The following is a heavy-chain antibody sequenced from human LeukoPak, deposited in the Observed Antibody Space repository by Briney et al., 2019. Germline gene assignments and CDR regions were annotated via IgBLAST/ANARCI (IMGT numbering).Heavy chain of an antibody. CDR2: IIPILGIA. J-gene: IGHJ5*02. CDR1: GYTFTSYG. CDR3: ARAYCSGGSCDTTYNWFDP. Sequence: GASVKVSCKASGYTFTSYGISWVRQAPGQGLEWVGRIIPILGIANYAQKFQGRVTITADKSTSTAYMELSSLRSEDTAVYYCARAYCSGGSCDTTYNWFDPWGQGTLVTVSS. D-gene: IGHD2-15*01. V-gene: IGHV1-69*04.